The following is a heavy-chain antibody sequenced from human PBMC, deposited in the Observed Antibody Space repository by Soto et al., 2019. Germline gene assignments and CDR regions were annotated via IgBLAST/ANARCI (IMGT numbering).Heavy chain of an antibody. Sequence: EVQLVESGGGLVQPGGSLRLSCEASGFPFSTNDLHGVAQVPGKGLEWVSAIGTAGDTYYPGSVKGRFTISRENAKNSLYLQMNSLRAGDTAVYYCARAPTVTPYYYYGMDVWGQGTTVTVSS. J-gene: IGHJ6*02. CDR1: GFPFSTND. V-gene: IGHV3-13*01. CDR2: IGTAGDT. D-gene: IGHD4-4*01. CDR3: ARAPTVTPYYYYGMDV.